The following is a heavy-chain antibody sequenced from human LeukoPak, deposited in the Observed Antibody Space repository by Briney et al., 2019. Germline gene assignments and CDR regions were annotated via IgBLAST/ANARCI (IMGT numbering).Heavy chain of an antibody. CDR2: IYYSGST. CDR3: ARLRFGEPPDY. J-gene: IGHJ4*02. CDR1: GGSISSYY. Sequence: KPSETLSLTCTVSGGSISSYYWSWIRQPPGKGLEWIGYIYYSGSTNYNPSLKSRVAISVDTSKNQFSLKLSSVTAADTAVYYCARLRFGEPPDYWGQGTLVTVSS. D-gene: IGHD3-10*01. V-gene: IGHV4-59*08.